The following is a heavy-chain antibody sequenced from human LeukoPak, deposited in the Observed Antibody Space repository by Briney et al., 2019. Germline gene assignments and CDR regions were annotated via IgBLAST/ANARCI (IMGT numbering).Heavy chain of an antibody. Sequence: PSQTLSLTCTASGDSINSANYYWTWVRQPAGKGLELIGRIYTSGSTNYNPTLNSRVTISVDTSKNQFSLRLTSVTAADTAVYYCARARYCTGGACRLPDVFDIWGQGTIVIVSS. CDR3: ARARYCTGGACRLPDVFDI. D-gene: IGHD2-8*02. J-gene: IGHJ3*02. CDR2: IYTSGST. CDR1: GDSINSANYY. V-gene: IGHV4-61*02.